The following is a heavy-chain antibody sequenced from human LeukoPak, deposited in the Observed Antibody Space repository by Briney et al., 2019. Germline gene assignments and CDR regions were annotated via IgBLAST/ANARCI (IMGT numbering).Heavy chain of an antibody. CDR1: GGSFSGYY. CDR2: INHSGST. D-gene: IGHD2-8*01. V-gene: IGHV4-34*01. J-gene: IGHJ4*02. CDR3: ARGGGVALVYYFDY. Sequence: SETLSLTCAVYGGSFSGYYWSWIRQPPGKGLEWIGEINHSGSTNCNPSLKSRVTISVDTSKNQFSLKLSSVTAADTAVYYCARGGGVALVYYFDYWGQGTLVTVSS.